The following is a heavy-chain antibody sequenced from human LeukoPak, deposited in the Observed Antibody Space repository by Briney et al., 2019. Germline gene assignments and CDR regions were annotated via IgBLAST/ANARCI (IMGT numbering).Heavy chain of an antibody. CDR3: ARAPTSVSNPYYFDS. J-gene: IGHJ4*02. CDR2: IYPGDYDT. CDR1: GYSFSNYW. Sequence: GESLQISCKGSGYSFSNYWIAWVRQMPGKGLEYMGIIYPGDYDTRYSPSFRGQVTISVDKSIATAYLQWASLKASDTATYYCARAPTSVSNPYYFDSWGQGTLVTVPS. D-gene: IGHD4-11*01. V-gene: IGHV5-51*01.